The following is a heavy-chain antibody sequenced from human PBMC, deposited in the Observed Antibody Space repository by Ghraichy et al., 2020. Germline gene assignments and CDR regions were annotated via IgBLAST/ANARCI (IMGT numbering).Heavy chain of an antibody. D-gene: IGHD3-10*01. J-gene: IGHJ5*02. V-gene: IGHV4-59*01. CDR2: IYYSGST. Sequence: GSLRLSCTVSGGSISSYYWSWIRQPPGKGLEWIGYIYYSGSTNYNPSLKSRVTISVDTSKNQFSLKLSSVTAADTAVYYCARGIITMVRGVITGWFDPWGQGTLVTVSS. CDR3: ARGIITMVRGVITGWFDP. CDR1: GGSISSYY.